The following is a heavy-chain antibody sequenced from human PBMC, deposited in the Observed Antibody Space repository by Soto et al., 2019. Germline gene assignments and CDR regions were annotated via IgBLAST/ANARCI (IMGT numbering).Heavy chain of an antibody. CDR3: ARAPPRESVSGIGWFDY. D-gene: IGHD6-19*01. V-gene: IGHV3-9*01. Sequence: EVQLVESGGGLVQPARSLRLSCAASGFSFPDYAMHWVRQGPGKGLEWVSGITWNRDVMAYADSVRGRFTISRDNAKNSLYLQKNSLRAEDTAVYYCARAPPRESVSGIGWFDYWGQGMLVTVSS. CDR2: ITWNRDVM. CDR1: GFSFPDYA. J-gene: IGHJ4*02.